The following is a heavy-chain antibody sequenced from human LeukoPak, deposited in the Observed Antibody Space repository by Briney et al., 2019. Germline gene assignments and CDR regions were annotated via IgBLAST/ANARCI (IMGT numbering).Heavy chain of an antibody. Sequence: PGRSLRLSCAASGFTFDDYAMHWVRQAPGKGLEWVSAISGSGGSTYYADSVKGRFTISRDNSKNTLYLQMNSLRAEDTAVYYCAKDCSSTSCYYDFQHWGQGTLVTVSS. CDR2: ISGSGGST. D-gene: IGHD2-2*01. V-gene: IGHV3-23*01. CDR3: AKDCSSTSCYYDFQH. CDR1: GFTFDDYA. J-gene: IGHJ1*01.